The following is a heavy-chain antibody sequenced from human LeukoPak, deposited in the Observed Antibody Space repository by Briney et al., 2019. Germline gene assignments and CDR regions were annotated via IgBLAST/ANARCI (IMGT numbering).Heavy chain of an antibody. Sequence: GGSLRLSCAASGFTFSSYNMNWVRQAPGKGLEWLSYISSSSSTVYYADSVKGRFTISRDNAKNSLYLQMNSLRAEDTAVYYCARDFLEDSYWGQGTLVTVSS. D-gene: IGHD3-3*01. CDR2: ISSSSSTV. CDR3: ARDFLEDSY. J-gene: IGHJ4*02. CDR1: GFTFSSYN. V-gene: IGHV3-48*01.